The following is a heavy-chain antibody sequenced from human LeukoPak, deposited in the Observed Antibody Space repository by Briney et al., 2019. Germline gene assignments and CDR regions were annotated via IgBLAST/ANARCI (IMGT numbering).Heavy chain of an antibody. J-gene: IGHJ4*02. CDR3: ARAPESD. Sequence: GGSLRLSCAASGFSFTSYSMNWVGQAPGKGLEWVSSITSSSTYIYYADSVKGRFTISRDNAKNSLYLQMDSLRADDTGVYYCARAPESDWGQGTLVTVSS. CDR1: GFSFTSYS. V-gene: IGHV3-21*01. CDR2: ITSSSTYI.